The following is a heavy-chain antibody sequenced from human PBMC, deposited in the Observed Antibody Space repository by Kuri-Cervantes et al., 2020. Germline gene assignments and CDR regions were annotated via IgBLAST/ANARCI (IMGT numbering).Heavy chain of an antibody. J-gene: IGHJ1*01. CDR2: INPNSGGT. V-gene: IGHV1-2*02. Sequence: ASVNVSCKASGYTFTGYYMHWVRQAPGQGLEWMGWINPNSGGTNYAQKFQGRVTMTRDTSISTAYMELRRLRSDDTAVYYCPRDLTEYSSSSPPGKYFQHWGQGTLVTVSS. CDR1: GYTFTGYY. CDR3: PRDLTEYSSSSPPGKYFQH. D-gene: IGHD6-13*01.